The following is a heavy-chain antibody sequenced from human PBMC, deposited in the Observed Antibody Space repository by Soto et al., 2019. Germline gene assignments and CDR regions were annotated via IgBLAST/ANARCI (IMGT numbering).Heavy chain of an antibody. J-gene: IGHJ6*01. V-gene: IGHV3-7*01. D-gene: IGHD2-15*01. Sequence: PWGSLRLSCAASGFTFSSYWMSWVRQAPGKGLDSPPNIKQDGSEKYYVDSVNGRFTISRDNAKNSLYLQMNSLRAEDTAVYYCARGPPTSPVVVVAGYFYYYYGMDVWGQGTPVTVSS. CDR2: IKQDGSEK. CDR3: ARGPPTSPVVVVAGYFYYYYGMDV. CDR1: GFTFSSYW.